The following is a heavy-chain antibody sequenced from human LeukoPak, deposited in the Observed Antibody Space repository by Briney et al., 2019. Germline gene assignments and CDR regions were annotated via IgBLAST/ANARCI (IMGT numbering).Heavy chain of an antibody. D-gene: IGHD3-10*01. V-gene: IGHV1-69*06. CDR2: IAPISGTP. CDR1: GGTFTHYV. Sequence: VKVSXXASGGTFTHYVISWVRQAPGQGLEWMGGIAPISGTPMYAQRFQGRVTITADTSTYTAYLEMSSLTSEDTAVYYCAREGEYYSESGNLVDASDVWGQGTMVTVSA. J-gene: IGHJ3*01. CDR3: AREGEYYSESGNLVDASDV.